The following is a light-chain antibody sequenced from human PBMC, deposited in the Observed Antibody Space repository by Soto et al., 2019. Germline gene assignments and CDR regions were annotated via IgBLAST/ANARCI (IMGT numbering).Light chain of an antibody. J-gene: IGKJ5*01. Sequence: EILITQSPATLSVSPGERATLSCRATQTVNNKVVWYQHKPGQAPRLLIYGASTRATGIPARFSGSGSGTEFTLSISSLQSEDFAVYYCQQYNSWPPITFGQVTRLEI. CDR2: GAS. CDR1: QTVNNK. V-gene: IGKV3-15*01. CDR3: QQYNSWPPIT.